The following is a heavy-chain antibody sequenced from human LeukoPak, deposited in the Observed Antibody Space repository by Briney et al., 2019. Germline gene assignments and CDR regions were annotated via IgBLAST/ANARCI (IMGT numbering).Heavy chain of an antibody. J-gene: IGHJ4*02. CDR3: AIEEGAYYGSGTYFDY. Sequence: PGGSLRLSCAASGFTSSSYAMNWVRQAPGKGLKWVSAISGSGGSTYYADSVKGRFTISRDNSKNTLYLQMNSLRAEDTAVYYCAIEEGAYYGSGTYFDYWGRGTLVTVSS. D-gene: IGHD3-10*01. V-gene: IGHV3-23*01. CDR2: ISGSGGST. CDR1: GFTSSSYA.